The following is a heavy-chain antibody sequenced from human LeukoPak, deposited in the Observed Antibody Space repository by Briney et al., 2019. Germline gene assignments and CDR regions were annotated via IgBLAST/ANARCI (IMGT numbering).Heavy chain of an antibody. CDR2: IYYSGST. V-gene: IGHV4-39*07. Sequence: SETLSLTCTVSGGSISSSSYYWGWIRQPPGKGLEWIGSIYYSGSTYYNPSLKSRVTISVDTSKNQFSLKLSSVTAADTAVYYCARSRKILWFGGDAFDIWGQGTMVTVSS. CDR3: ARSRKILWFGGDAFDI. D-gene: IGHD3-10*01. J-gene: IGHJ3*02. CDR1: GGSISSSSYY.